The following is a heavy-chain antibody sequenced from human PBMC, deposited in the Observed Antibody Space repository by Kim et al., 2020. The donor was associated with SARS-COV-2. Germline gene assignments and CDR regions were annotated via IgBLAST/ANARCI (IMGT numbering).Heavy chain of an antibody. CDR1: GFTFSSYA. J-gene: IGHJ5*02. CDR2: ISYDGSNK. CDR3: AREGEKTSTGDYNWFDP. D-gene: IGHD2-21*02. Sequence: GGSLRLSCAASGFTFSSYAMHWVRQAPGKGLEWVAVISYDGSNKYYADSVKGRFTISRDNSKNTLYLQLNSLRAEDTAVYYCAREGEKTSTGDYNWFDPWGQGTLVTVSS. V-gene: IGHV3-30*04.